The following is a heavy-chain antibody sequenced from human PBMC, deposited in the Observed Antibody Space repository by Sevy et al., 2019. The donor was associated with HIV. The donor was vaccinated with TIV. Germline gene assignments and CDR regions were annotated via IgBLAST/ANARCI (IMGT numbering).Heavy chain of an antibody. CDR1: GFPFSTHA. Sequence: GGSLRLSCAASGFPFSTHAMSWVRQAPGKGLEWVSAISASGGSTYYADSVKGRFTISRENSKNMVYVQMNSLRAEDMAVYYCAKHGYTSGWRDAFDVWGQGTMVTVSS. D-gene: IGHD6-19*01. CDR3: AKHGYTSGWRDAFDV. V-gene: IGHV3-23*01. CDR2: ISASGGST. J-gene: IGHJ3*01.